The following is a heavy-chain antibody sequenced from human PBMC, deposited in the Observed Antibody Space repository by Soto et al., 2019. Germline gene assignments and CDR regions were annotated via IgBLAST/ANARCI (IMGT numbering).Heavy chain of an antibody. Sequence: QVQLVEPGGGVVQPGRSLRLSCTASGFSFSSYGMHWVRQAPGKGLEWVAITWSDESRKYYADSVKGRFTIARDNSKNTVFLQMDSLRAEDTALYYCARGRPRPVSTIPLLDNWGQGTLVTVSS. CDR3: ARGRPRPVSTIPLLDN. CDR1: GFSFSSYG. J-gene: IGHJ4*02. V-gene: IGHV3-33*01. D-gene: IGHD2-21*01. CDR2: TWSDESRK.